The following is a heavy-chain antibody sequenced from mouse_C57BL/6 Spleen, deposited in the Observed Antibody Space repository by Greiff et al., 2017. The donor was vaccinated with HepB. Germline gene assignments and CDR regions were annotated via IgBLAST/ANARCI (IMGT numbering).Heavy chain of an antibody. Sequence: VQLVESGAELVKPGASVKISCKASGYAFSSYWMNWVKQRPGKGLEWIGQIYPGDGDTNYNGKFKGKATLTADKSSSTAYMQLSSLTSEDSAVYFCARERAAQALDYWGQGTTLTVSS. D-gene: IGHD3-2*02. CDR1: GYAFSSYW. J-gene: IGHJ2*01. V-gene: IGHV1-80*01. CDR2: IYPGDGDT. CDR3: ARERAAQALDY.